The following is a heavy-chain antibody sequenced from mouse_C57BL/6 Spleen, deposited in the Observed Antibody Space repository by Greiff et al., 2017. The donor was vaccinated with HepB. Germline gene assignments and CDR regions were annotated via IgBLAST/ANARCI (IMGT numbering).Heavy chain of an antibody. CDR3: ARCPYGSPYYFDY. CDR2: INPNYGTT. CDR1: GYSFTDYN. V-gene: IGHV1-39*01. J-gene: IGHJ2*01. Sequence: VHVKQSGPELVKPGASVKISCKASGYSFTDYNMNWVKQSNGKSLEWIGVINPNYGTTSYNQKFKGKATLTVDQSSSTAYMQLNSLTSEDSAVYYCARCPYGSPYYFDYWGQGTTLTVSS. D-gene: IGHD1-1*01.